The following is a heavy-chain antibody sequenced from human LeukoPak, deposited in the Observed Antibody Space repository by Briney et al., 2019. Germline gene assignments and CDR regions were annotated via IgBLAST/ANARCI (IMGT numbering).Heavy chain of an antibody. D-gene: IGHD6-13*01. CDR1: GFTFSSYA. CDR3: AKRTSDSSSWYNYYYYGMDV. J-gene: IGHJ6*02. Sequence: PGGSLRLSCAASGFTFSSYAMSWVREAPGKGLDWGSAISGSGGSTYYADPVKGRFTISRDNSKNTLYLQMNSLRAEDTAVYYCAKRTSDSSSWYNYYYYGMDVWGQGTTVTVSS. CDR2: ISGSGGST. V-gene: IGHV3-23*01.